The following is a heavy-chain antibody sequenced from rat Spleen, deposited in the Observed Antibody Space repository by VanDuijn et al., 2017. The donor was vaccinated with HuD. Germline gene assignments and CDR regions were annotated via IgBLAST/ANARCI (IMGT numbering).Heavy chain of an antibody. CDR1: GFSVSSHG. V-gene: IGHV2-4*01. D-gene: IGHD4-3*01. CDR3: ATGGTYNSGYEIWFAY. J-gene: IGHJ3*01. CDR2: IWSGGST. Sequence: QVQLKESGPGLVQPSQTLSLTCTVSGFSVSSHGVIWVRQPPGKGLEWMGSIWSGGSTDYNSVLKSRLSISRDTSKSQVYLKMNSLQTEDTATYYCATGGTYNSGYEIWFAYWGQGTLVTVSS.